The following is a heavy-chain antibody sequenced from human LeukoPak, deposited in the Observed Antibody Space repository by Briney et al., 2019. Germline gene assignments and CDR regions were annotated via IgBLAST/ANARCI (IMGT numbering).Heavy chain of an antibody. CDR3: ARGSRDFDY. Sequence: SETLSLTCAVSGGPLRGYYWSGIRQPPGKGLEWIGYIYYSGSTNYNPSLKSRVTISVDTSKNQFSLKLSSVTAADTAVYYCARGSRDFDYWGQGTLVTVSS. V-gene: IGHV4-59*01. J-gene: IGHJ4*02. CDR2: IYYSGST. CDR1: GGPLRGYY.